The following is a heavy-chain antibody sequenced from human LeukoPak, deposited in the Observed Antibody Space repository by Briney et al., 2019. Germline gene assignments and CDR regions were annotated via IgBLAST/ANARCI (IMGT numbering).Heavy chain of an antibody. V-gene: IGHV4-34*01. CDR2: INHSGST. D-gene: IGHD6-13*01. CDR1: GGSFSGYY. CDR3: ARGRYSSSWYPTRGWFDY. Sequence: PSETLSLTCAVYGGSFSGYYWSWIRQPPGKGLEWIGEINHSGSTNYNPSLKSRVTISVDTSKNQFSLKLSSVTAADTAVYYCARGRYSSSWYPTRGWFDYWGQGTLVTVSS. J-gene: IGHJ4*02.